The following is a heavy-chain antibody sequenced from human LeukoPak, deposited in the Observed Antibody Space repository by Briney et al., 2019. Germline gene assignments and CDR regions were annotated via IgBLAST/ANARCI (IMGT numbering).Heavy chain of an antibody. CDR3: ARRGRAIVVVPAAIRYYYYYGMDV. Sequence: GGSLRLSCAASGFTFSSYAMHWVRQAPGKGLEWVAVISYDGSNKYYADSVKGRFTISRDNSKNTLYLQMSSLRAEDTAVYYCARRGRAIVVVPAAIRYYYYYGMDVWGQGTTVTVSS. D-gene: IGHD2-2*01. J-gene: IGHJ6*02. V-gene: IGHV3-30*04. CDR2: ISYDGSNK. CDR1: GFTFSSYA.